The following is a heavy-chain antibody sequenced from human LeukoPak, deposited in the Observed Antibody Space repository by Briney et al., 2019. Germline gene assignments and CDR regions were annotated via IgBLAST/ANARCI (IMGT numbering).Heavy chain of an antibody. CDR1: GGTFSSYA. D-gene: IGHD1-14*01. V-gene: IGHV1-69*04. Sequence: GASVKVSCKASGGTFSSYAISWVRQAPGQGLEWMGRIISILGIANYAQKFQGRVTITADKSTSTAYMELSSLRSEDTAVYYCAARNRGAFDIWGQGTMVTVSS. CDR3: AARNRGAFDI. CDR2: IISILGIA. J-gene: IGHJ3*02.